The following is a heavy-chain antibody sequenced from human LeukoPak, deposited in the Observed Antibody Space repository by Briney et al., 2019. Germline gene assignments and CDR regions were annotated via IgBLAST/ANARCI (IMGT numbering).Heavy chain of an antibody. CDR2: IYTSGST. J-gene: IGHJ5*02. CDR3: ARDLYYYDSSANARFDP. D-gene: IGHD3-22*01. CDR1: GGSISSYY. V-gene: IGHV4-4*07. Sequence: PSETLSLTCTVSGGSISSYYWSWIRQPAGKGLEWIGRIYTSGSTNYNPSLKSRVTMSVDTFKNQFSLKLSSVTAADTAVYYCARDLYYYDSSANARFDPWGQGTLVTASS.